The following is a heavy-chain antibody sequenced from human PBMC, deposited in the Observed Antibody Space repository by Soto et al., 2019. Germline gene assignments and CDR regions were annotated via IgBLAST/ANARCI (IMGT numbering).Heavy chain of an antibody. CDR1: GFTFSSYA. CDR3: AKDRLVRGVTQGPDAFDI. V-gene: IGHV3-23*01. D-gene: IGHD3-10*01. Sequence: TGGSLRLSCAASGFTFSSYAMSWVRQAPGKGLEWVSAISGSGGSTYYADTVKGRFTISRDNSKNTLYLQMNSLRAEDTAVYYCAKDRLVRGVTQGPDAFDIWGQGTMVTVSS. CDR2: ISGSGGST. J-gene: IGHJ3*02.